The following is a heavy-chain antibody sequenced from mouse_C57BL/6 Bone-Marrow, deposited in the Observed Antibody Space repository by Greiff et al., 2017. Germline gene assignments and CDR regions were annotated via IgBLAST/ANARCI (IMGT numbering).Heavy chain of an antibody. CDR1: GYTFTSYW. D-gene: IGHD3-3*01. V-gene: IGHV1-64*01. J-gene: IGHJ4*01. Sequence: QVQLQQPGAELVKPGASVKLSCKASGYTFTSYWMHWVKQRPGQGLEWIGMIHPNSGSTNYNETFKSKATLTVDKSSSTAYMQLSSLTSEDSAVYYCARWADRRDAMDYWGQGTSVTVSS. CDR3: ARWADRRDAMDY. CDR2: IHPNSGST.